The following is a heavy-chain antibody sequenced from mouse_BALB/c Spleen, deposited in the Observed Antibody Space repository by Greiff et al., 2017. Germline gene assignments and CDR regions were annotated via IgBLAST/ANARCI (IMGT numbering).Heavy chain of an antibody. J-gene: IGHJ1*01. D-gene: IGHD1-1*01. CDR2: ILPGSGST. CDR1: GYTFSSYW. CDR3: ARRWDYGSSYWYFDV. V-gene: IGHV1-9*01. Sequence: QVQLQQSGAELMKPGASVKISCKATGYTFSSYWIEWVKQRPGHGLEWIGEILPGSGSTNYNEKFKGKASITADTSSNTAYLQLSSLTSEDTAVYYCARRWDYGSSYWYFDVWGAGTTVTVSS.